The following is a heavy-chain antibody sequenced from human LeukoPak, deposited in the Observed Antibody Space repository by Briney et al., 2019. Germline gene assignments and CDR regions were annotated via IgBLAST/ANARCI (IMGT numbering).Heavy chain of an antibody. CDR2: IKQDGSEK. V-gene: IGHV3-7*03. J-gene: IGHJ6*02. D-gene: IGHD1-26*01. Sequence: PGGSLRLSCVASGFTFSNYWMSWVRQAPGKGLEWVANIKQDGSEKYYMDSVKGRFTISRDNAKNSLYLQMNSLRAEDTAVYYCARYSGSYEVNYYYYYGMDVWGQGTTVAVSS. CDR1: GFTFSNYW. CDR3: ARYSGSYEVNYYYYYGMDV.